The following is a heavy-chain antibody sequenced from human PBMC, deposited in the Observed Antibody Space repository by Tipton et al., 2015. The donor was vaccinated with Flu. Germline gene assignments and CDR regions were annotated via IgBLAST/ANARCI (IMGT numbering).Heavy chain of an antibody. D-gene: IGHD3-22*01. V-gene: IGHV5-51*03. CDR2: IYPGDSAT. CDR1: GYSFTSYW. CDR3: ETQGQDYYASSGFLDD. Sequence: QLVQSGAEVKKPGESLKISCKGSGYSFTSYWIGWVRQMPGKGLEWMGIIYPGDSATRYSPSFQGQVTISADKSISTAYLQWSSLKASDSAMYYCETQGQDYYASSGFLDDWGQGTLVTVSS. J-gene: IGHJ4*02.